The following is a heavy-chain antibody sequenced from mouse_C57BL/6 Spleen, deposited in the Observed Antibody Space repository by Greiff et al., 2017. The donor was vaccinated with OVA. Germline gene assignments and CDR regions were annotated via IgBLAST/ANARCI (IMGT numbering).Heavy chain of an antibody. CDR2: INPYNGDT. Sequence: VQLQQSGPELVKPGDSVKISCKASGYSFTGYFMNWVMQSHGKSLEWIGRINPYNGDTFYNQKFKGKATLTVDKSSSTAHMELRSLTSEDSAVYYCARSTMITTVYYYAMDYWGQGTSVTVSS. V-gene: IGHV1-20*01. J-gene: IGHJ4*01. CDR1: GYSFTGYF. CDR3: ARSTMITTVYYYAMDY. D-gene: IGHD2-4*01.